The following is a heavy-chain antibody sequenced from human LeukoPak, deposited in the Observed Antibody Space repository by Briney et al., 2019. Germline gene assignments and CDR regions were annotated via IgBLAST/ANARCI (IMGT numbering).Heavy chain of an antibody. CDR1: GGSISGYY. D-gene: IGHD4-17*01. Sequence: SETLSLTCTVSGGSISGYYLSWIRQSPEKGLEWIGYIYDSGTTNYNPSLKSRVLMSVDTSKTQVSLKVKSVTAADTAVYYCARHGDLRSYYYYGMDVWGQGTTVTVSS. CDR3: ARHGDLRSYYYYGMDV. CDR2: IYDSGTT. V-gene: IGHV4-59*12. J-gene: IGHJ6*02.